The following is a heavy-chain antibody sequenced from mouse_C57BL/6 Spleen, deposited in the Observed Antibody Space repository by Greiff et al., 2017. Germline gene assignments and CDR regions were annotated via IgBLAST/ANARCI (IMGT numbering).Heavy chain of an antibody. V-gene: IGHV1-42*01. CDR3: ARMTITTVVATYPYYFDY. CDR2: INPSTGGT. Sequence: VQLQQSGPELVKPGASVKISCKASGYSFTGYYMNWVKQSPEKSLEWIGEINPSTGGTTYNQKFKAKATLTVDKSSSTAYMQLKSLTSEDSAVYYCARMTITTVVATYPYYFDYWGQGTTLTVSS. D-gene: IGHD1-1*01. J-gene: IGHJ2*01. CDR1: GYSFTGYY.